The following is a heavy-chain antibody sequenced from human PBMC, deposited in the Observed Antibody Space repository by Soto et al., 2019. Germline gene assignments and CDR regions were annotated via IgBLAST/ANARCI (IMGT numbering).Heavy chain of an antibody. CDR2: IKQDGSEK. D-gene: IGHD6-19*01. J-gene: IGHJ4*02. CDR1: GFTFSSYW. Sequence: EVQLVESGGGLVQPGGSLRLSCAASGFTFSSYWMSWVGQAPGKGLEWVANIKQDGSEKYYVDSVKGRFTISRDNAKNSLCLQMNSLRAEDTAVYYCAREQWLPHYYFDYWGQGTLVTVSS. V-gene: IGHV3-7*03. CDR3: AREQWLPHYYFDY.